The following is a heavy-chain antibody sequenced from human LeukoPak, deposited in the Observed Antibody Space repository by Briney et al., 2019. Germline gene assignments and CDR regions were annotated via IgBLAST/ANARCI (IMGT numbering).Heavy chain of an antibody. V-gene: IGHV4-30-4*01. Sequence: PSETLSLTCTVSGGSISSGDYYWTWIRQPPGKALEWIGYIYYSGSTYCNPSLKSRLIISVDTSKNQFSLKLSSVTAADTAVYYCARGLGSSWYGDWGQGTLVTVSS. J-gene: IGHJ4*02. CDR1: GGSISSGDYY. D-gene: IGHD6-13*01. CDR2: IYYSGST. CDR3: ARGLGSSWYGD.